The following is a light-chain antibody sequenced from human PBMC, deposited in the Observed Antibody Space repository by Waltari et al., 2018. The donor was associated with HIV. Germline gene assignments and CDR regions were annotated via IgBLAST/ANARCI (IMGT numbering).Light chain of an antibody. J-gene: IGKJ4*01. CDR3: KQYYHTHRN. V-gene: IGKV4-1*01. Sequence: DIVMTQSPDSLAVSLGERSTINCKSSQSVLYTSHNKNYLAWYQQEPGQPPKLLIYWASTRKSGVPDRVSGGGSGTDFTLTISSLQAEEVAVYYCKQYYHTHRNFGGGTKVEIK. CDR2: WAS. CDR1: QSVLYTSHNKNY.